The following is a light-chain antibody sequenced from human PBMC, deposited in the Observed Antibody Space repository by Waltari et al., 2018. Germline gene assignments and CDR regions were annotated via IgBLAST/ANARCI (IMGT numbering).Light chain of an antibody. CDR2: RDD. CDR1: SSNIGTNF. V-gene: IGLV1-47*01. J-gene: IGLJ2*01. Sequence: QSVLTQPPSASGTPGQRVTISCSGSSSNIGTNFLFWYQQLPGTAPNLLIYRDDQRPSGVPDRFSGSRSGTSASLAISGLRSEDEAHYYCATWDDSLTGVFGGGTKRTVL. CDR3: ATWDDSLTGV.